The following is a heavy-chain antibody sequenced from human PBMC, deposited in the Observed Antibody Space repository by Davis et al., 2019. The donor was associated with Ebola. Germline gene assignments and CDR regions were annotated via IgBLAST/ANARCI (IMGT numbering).Heavy chain of an antibody. CDR3: ARRRGIQLWNPRFDY. CDR2: INHSGST. D-gene: IGHD5-18*01. J-gene: IGHJ4*02. CDR1: GGSFSGYY. Sequence: SDTLSLTCAVYGGSFSGYYWSWIRQPPGKELEWIGEINHSGSTNYNPSLKSRVTISVDTSKNQFSLKLSSVTAADTAVYYCARRRGIQLWNPRFDYWGQGTLVTVSS. V-gene: IGHV4-34*01.